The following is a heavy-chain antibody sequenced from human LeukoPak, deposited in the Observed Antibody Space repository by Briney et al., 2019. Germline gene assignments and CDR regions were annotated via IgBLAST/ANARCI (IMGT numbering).Heavy chain of an antibody. CDR3: TRGAVADPYNWFDP. CDR2: ISNNNGKT. D-gene: IGHD6-13*01. Sequence: GASVKVSCKSSGYTFSSYGINWVRQAPGRGLEWMGWISNNNGKTNYAQKLQGRVTMTTDKSTSTAYMELRSLRSDDTAVYYCTRGAVADPYNWFDPWGQGTLVTVSS. V-gene: IGHV1-18*01. CDR1: GYTFSSYG. J-gene: IGHJ5*02.